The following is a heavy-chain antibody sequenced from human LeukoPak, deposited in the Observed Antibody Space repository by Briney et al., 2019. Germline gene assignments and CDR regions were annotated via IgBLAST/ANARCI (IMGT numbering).Heavy chain of an antibody. V-gene: IGHV3-64*01. Sequence: PGGSLRLSCAASGFTFSSYAMHWVRQAPGKGLEYVSAISSNGGSTYYANSVKGRFTISRDNSKNTLYLQMGSLRAEDMAVYYCARGSPFSMNWGQGTLVTVSS. D-gene: IGHD2/OR15-2a*01. CDR3: ARGSPFSMN. J-gene: IGHJ4*02. CDR1: GFTFSSYA. CDR2: ISSNGGST.